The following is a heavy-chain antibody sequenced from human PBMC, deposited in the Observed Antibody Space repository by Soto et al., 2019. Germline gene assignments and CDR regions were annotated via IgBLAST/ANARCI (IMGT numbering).Heavy chain of an antibody. CDR3: ARGEDYDWFDP. D-gene: IGHD4-17*01. J-gene: IGHJ5*02. CDR2: IYYSGST. Sequence: SEALSLTCTVSGGSISSYYWSWIRQPPGKGLEWIGYIYYSGSTNYNPSLKSRVTISVDTSKNQFSLKLSSVTAADTAVYYCARGEDYDWFDPWGQGTLVTVSS. V-gene: IGHV4-59*01. CDR1: GGSISSYY.